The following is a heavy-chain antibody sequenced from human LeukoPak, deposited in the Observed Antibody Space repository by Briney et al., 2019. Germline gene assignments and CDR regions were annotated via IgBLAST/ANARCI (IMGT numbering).Heavy chain of an antibody. V-gene: IGHV3-30*03. J-gene: IGHJ4*02. Sequence: GGSLRLSCAASGFTFSSYGMHWVRQAPGKGLEWVAVISYDGSNKYYADSVKGRFTISRDNSKNTLYLQMNSLRAEDTAVYYCARGPVDSSGSYFDYWGQGTLVTVSS. CDR1: GFTFSSYG. D-gene: IGHD6-19*01. CDR2: ISYDGSNK. CDR3: ARGPVDSSGSYFDY.